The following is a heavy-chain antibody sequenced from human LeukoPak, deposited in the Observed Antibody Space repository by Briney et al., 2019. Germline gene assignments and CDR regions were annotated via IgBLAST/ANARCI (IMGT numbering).Heavy chain of an antibody. J-gene: IGHJ4*02. CDR1: GFTFSSYA. D-gene: IGHD4-23*01. V-gene: IGHV3-23*01. CDR3: AKSLGSNPIPFDY. CDR2: ISGSGGST. Sequence: PGGSLRLSCAASGFTFSSYAVSWVRQAPGKGLEWVSAISGSGGSTYYADSVKGRFTISRDNSKNTLYLQMNSLRAEDTAVYYCAKSLGSNPIPFDYWGQGTLVTVSS.